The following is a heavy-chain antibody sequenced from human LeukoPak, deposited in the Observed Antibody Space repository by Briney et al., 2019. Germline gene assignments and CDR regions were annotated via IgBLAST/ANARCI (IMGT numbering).Heavy chain of an antibody. CDR2: INSDGSST. D-gene: IGHD3-22*01. CDR1: GFTFSSYW. Sequence: GGSLRLSCAASGFTFSSYWMHWVRQAPGKGLVWVSRINSDGSSTSYADSVKGRFTISRDNAKNTLYLQMNSLRAEDTAVYYCARGGYYDSSGYHQFDYWGQGTLVTVSS. J-gene: IGHJ4*02. V-gene: IGHV3-74*01. CDR3: ARGGYYDSSGYHQFDY.